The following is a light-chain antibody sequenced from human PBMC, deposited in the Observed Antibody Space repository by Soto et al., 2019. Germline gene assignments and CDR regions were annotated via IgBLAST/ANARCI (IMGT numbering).Light chain of an antibody. V-gene: IGLV1-51*01. Sequence: QSVLTQPPSVSTAPGQTVTISCSGSSSNVGHESVSWYQSLPGTAPKLLIYDNYKRPSGIPDRFSGSKSGTSATLGITGLQTGDEAYYYCGTWDSTLNVWVFGGGTKVTVL. CDR3: GTWDSTLNVWV. CDR2: DNY. CDR1: SSNVGHES. J-gene: IGLJ3*02.